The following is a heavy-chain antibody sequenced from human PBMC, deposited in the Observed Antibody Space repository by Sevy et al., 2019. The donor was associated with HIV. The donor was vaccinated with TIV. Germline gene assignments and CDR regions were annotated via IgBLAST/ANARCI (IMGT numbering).Heavy chain of an antibody. CDR1: GFTFSSYS. V-gene: IGHV3-48*02. CDR3: ARGKRDYYGSASIPYYFDY. J-gene: IGHJ4*02. D-gene: IGHD3-10*01. CDR2: ISSSSSTI. Sequence: GGSLRLSCAASGFTFSSYSMNWVRQAPGKGLEWVSYISSSSSTIYYADSVKGRFTISRDNAKNALYLQMNSLRDEDTAVYYCARGKRDYYGSASIPYYFDYWGQGTLVTVSS.